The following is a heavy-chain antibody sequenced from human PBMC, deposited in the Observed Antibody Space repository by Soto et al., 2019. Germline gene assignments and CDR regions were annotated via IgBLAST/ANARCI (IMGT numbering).Heavy chain of an antibody. CDR3: AKVTGIAAAGTSDY. CDR1: GFTFSSYA. V-gene: IGHV3-23*01. J-gene: IGHJ4*02. D-gene: IGHD6-13*01. CDR2: IGGSGDI. Sequence: EVQLLESGGGLVQPGGSLRLSCAASGFTFSSYAMSWVRQAPGKGLEWVSTIGGSGDIYYADSVKDRFTISRDSSKNKLYLQMNSLRAEDTAVYYCAKVTGIAAAGTSDYWGLGTLVTVSS.